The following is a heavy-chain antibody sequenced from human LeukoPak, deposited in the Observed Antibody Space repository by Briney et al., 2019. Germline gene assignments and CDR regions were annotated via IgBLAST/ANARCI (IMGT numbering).Heavy chain of an antibody. CDR2: IHYTGST. D-gene: IGHD2-2*02. Sequence: PSETLSLTCSVSGSSFSSYHWTWIRQSPGKGLELIGHIHYTGSTTYNPSLKSRVTIALDTSKSQFSLRLNSVSAADSAVYYCARFSADCSSTSCYIDNWGQGTLVTVSS. CDR3: ARFSADCSSTSCYIDN. J-gene: IGHJ4*02. V-gene: IGHV4-59*08. CDR1: GSSFSSYH.